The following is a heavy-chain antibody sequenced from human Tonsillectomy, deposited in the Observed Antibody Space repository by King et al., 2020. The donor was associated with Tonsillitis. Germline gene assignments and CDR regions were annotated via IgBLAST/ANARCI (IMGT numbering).Heavy chain of an antibody. J-gene: IGHJ4*02. Sequence: LQLVQSGPEVKTPGASVKVSCKPSGNTFSSYYMHWVRQAPGQGLEWMGIINPSGDNTNYAQKFQGRVTMTRDTSTSTVYMELSSLRSEDTAVYYCARSSGSGTYGYYFDYWGQGTLVTVSS. V-gene: IGHV1-46*01. CDR1: GNTFSSYY. CDR2: INPSGDNT. D-gene: IGHD3-10*01. CDR3: ARSSGSGTYGYYFDY.